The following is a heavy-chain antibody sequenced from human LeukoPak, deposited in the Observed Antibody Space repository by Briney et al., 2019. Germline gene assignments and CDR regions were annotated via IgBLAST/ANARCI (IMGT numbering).Heavy chain of an antibody. CDR2: ISAYNGNT. CDR3: ARYYYDSSGYYYVGYYYYGMDV. Sequence: GASVKVSCKASGYTFTSYGISWVRQAPGQGLEWMGWISAYNGNTNYAQKPQGRVTMTTDTSTSTAYMELRSLRSDDTAVYYCARYYYDSSGYYYVGYYYYGMDVWGQGTTVTVSS. CDR1: GYTFTSYG. J-gene: IGHJ6*02. V-gene: IGHV1-18*01. D-gene: IGHD3-22*01.